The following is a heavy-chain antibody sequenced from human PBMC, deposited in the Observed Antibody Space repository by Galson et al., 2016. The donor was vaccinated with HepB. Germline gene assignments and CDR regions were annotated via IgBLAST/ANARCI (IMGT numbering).Heavy chain of an antibody. CDR1: GYTFTSYD. D-gene: IGHD1-26*01. CDR2: MNPNINNA. CDR3: AKEGGPTDRFDY. V-gene: IGHV1-8*01. Sequence: SVKVSCKASGYTFTSYDINWVRQATGQGLEWMGWMNPNINNAGYAQKLQGRVTMTTDTSTSTAYMELRSLRFDDTAVYYCAKEGGPTDRFDYWSQGTPVTVSS. J-gene: IGHJ4*02.